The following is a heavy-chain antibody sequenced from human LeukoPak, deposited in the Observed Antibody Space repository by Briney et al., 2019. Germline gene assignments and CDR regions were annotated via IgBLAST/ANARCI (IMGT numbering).Heavy chain of an antibody. J-gene: IGHJ4*02. CDR1: RFTFDDYA. CDR2: INWNSGRI. CDR3: AKIRGSYWGALDY. D-gene: IGHD1-26*01. V-gene: IGHV3-9*01. Sequence: GGSLRLSCAASRFTFDDYAMHWVRQAPGKGLEWVSYINWNSGRIAYADSVKGRFTISRDNAKNSLYLEMNNLRAEDTALYYCAKIRGSYWGALDYWGQGTLVTVSS.